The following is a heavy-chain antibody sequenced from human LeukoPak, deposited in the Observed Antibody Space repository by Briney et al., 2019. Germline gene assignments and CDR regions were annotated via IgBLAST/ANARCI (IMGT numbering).Heavy chain of an antibody. CDR3: ARVDRGGWYPYYYMDV. D-gene: IGHD6-19*01. Sequence: GGSLRLSCAASGFTFNNYNMNWVRQAPGRALEWVSSITSSGTYIFYADSVKGRFTISRDNAKNSLYLQMNSLRAEDTAVYYCARVDRGGWYPYYYMDVWGKGTTVTVSS. J-gene: IGHJ6*03. V-gene: IGHV3-21*01. CDR1: GFTFNNYN. CDR2: ITSSGTYI.